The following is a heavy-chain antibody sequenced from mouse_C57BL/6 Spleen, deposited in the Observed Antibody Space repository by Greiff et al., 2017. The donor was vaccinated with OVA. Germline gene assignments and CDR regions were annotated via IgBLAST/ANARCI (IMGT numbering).Heavy chain of an antibody. D-gene: IGHD1-1*01. V-gene: IGHV1-55*01. CDR1: GYTFTSYW. Sequence: QVQLQQPGAELVKPGASVKMSCKASGYTFTSYWITWVKQRPGQGLEWIGDIYPGSGSTNYNEKFKSKATLTVDTSSSPAYMQLSSLTSEDSAVYYCARRAYYYGSSPWYFDYWGQGTTLTVSS. J-gene: IGHJ2*01. CDR2: IYPGSGST. CDR3: ARRAYYYGSSPWYFDY.